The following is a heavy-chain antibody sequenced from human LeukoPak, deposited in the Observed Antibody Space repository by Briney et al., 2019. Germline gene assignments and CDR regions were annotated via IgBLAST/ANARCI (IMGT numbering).Heavy chain of an antibody. D-gene: IGHD1-14*01. V-gene: IGHV3-53*01. Sequence: GGSLRLSCAASGFIFGNSYMSWVRQAPGKGLEWISLIRTDDSTYYADSVKGRFTISRDNAKNSLYLQMNSLRAEDTAVYYCARDWEVPETDYWGQGTLVTVSS. CDR2: IRTDDST. CDR3: ARDWEVPETDY. CDR1: GFIFGNSY. J-gene: IGHJ4*02.